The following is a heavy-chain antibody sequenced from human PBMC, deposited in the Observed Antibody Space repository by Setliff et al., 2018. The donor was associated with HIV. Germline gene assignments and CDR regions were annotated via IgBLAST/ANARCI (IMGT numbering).Heavy chain of an antibody. Sequence: SETLSLTCTVSGGSFSDYYWSWIRQPPGKGLEWIASIRSSGDTYYNPSLQSRVIISVDTSNNQISLKLTSVTAADTAVYYCTIPASSLAPNWGRGTQVTVSS. CDR3: TIPASSLAPN. CDR1: GGSFSDYY. V-gene: IGHV4-59*05. CDR2: IRSSGDT. J-gene: IGHJ4*02.